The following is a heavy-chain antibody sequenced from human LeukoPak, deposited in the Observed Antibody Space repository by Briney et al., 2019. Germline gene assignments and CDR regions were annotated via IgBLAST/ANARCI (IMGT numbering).Heavy chain of an antibody. CDR3: ARGYYAFDY. D-gene: IGHD2-2*01. CDR2: ISNSGGTI. J-gene: IGHJ4*02. CDR1: GFTFSTDA. Sequence: GGSLRLSCAASGFTFSTDAMNWVRQAPGKGLEWVSYISNSGGTIYYGDSVKGRFTISRDNAKNSLYLQMNSLRAEDTAVYYCARGYYAFDYWGQGTLVIVSS. V-gene: IGHV3-48*01.